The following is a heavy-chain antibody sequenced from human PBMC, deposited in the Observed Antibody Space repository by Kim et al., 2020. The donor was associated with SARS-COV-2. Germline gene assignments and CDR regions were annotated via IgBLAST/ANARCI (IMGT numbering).Heavy chain of an antibody. V-gene: IGHV3-30*04. CDR2: ISYDGSNK. D-gene: IGHD1-26*01. J-gene: IGHJ4*02. Sequence: GGSLRLSCAASGFTFSSYAMHWVRQAPGKGLEWVAVISYDGSNKYYADSVKGRFTISRDNSKNTLYLQMNSLRAEDTAVYYCARTSGSYTHWAFDYWGQGTLVTVSS. CDR3: ARTSGSYTHWAFDY. CDR1: GFTFSSYA.